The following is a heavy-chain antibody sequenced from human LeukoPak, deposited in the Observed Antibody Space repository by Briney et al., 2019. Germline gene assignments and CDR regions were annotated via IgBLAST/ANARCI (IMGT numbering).Heavy chain of an antibody. CDR2: INIAGDT. J-gene: IGHJ6*04. Sequence: PGGSLRLSCAASGFTFSSYDMYWVRQSTGEGLEWVSAINIAGDTDYAASVKGRFTISRENAKNSLSLQMNSLRAGDTAVYYCARGVPFGEKGIDVWGKGTTVTVSS. V-gene: IGHV3-13*01. CDR1: GFTFSSYD. CDR3: ARGVPFGEKGIDV. D-gene: IGHD3-10*01.